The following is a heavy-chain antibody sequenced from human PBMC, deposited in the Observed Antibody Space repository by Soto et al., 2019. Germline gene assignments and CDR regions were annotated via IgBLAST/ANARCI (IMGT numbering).Heavy chain of an antibody. J-gene: IGHJ3*01. D-gene: IGHD3-22*01. CDR2: IKQDESEK. CDR1: GLTFSDYW. CDR3: ARIYYTSRGPTKYRAFDF. Sequence: PGGSLRLSCAASGLTFSDYWMSWVRQAPGKGLEWVANIKQDESEKNYVDSVKGRFTISRDNAKSSLYLQMNSLRAEDTAVYYCARIYYTSRGPTKYRAFDFWGQGTMVTVSS. V-gene: IGHV3-7*01.